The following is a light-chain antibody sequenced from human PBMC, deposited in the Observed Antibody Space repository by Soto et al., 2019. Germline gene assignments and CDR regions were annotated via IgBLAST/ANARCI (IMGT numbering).Light chain of an antibody. V-gene: IGKV1-9*01. J-gene: IGKJ5*01. Sequence: DIQLTQSPSFLSASVGDRVTITCRASQGISTYLAWYQQKLGKAPKLLIYDASTLQSGVPSRFSGSGSGTEFTLTISSLQPEDFGTYYCQQFKSYPITFGQGTRLEIK. CDR1: QGISTY. CDR3: QQFKSYPIT. CDR2: DAS.